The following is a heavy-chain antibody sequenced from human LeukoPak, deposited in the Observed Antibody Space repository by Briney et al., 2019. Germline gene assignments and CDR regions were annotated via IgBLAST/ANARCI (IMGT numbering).Heavy chain of an antibody. CDR2: ISYDEKTK. J-gene: IGHJ4*02. Sequence: GGSLRLSCAASGFTFSSHGMHWVRQAPGKGLEWVAVISYDEKTKYYADSVKGRFTISRDNSKNTLYLQMNSLRAEDTAVYYCAKEYCGGGRCNDDFFDYWGQGTLVTVSS. CDR1: GFTFSSHG. CDR3: AKEYCGGGRCNDDFFDY. D-gene: IGHD2-15*01. V-gene: IGHV3-30*18.